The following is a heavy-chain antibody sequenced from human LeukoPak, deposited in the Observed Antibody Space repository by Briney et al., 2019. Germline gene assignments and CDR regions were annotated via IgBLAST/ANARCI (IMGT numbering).Heavy chain of an antibody. J-gene: IGHJ4*02. V-gene: IGHV3-73*01. CDR1: GFTFSDYY. CDR3: TSLLGYCSGGSCYY. D-gene: IGHD2-15*01. Sequence: GGSLRLSCAASGFTFSDYYMSWIRQAPGKGLEWVGRIRSKANSYATAYAASVKGRFTISRDDSKNTAYLQMNSLKTEDTAVYYCTSLLGYCSGGSCYYWGQGTLVTVSS. CDR2: IRSKANSYAT.